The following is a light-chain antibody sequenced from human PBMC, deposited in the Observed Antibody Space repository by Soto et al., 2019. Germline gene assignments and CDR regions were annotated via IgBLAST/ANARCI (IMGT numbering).Light chain of an antibody. CDR2: GAS. J-gene: IGKJ1*01. V-gene: IGKV3-20*01. Sequence: EIVLTQSPGTLSLSPGEGATLSCRASQSISSNFLAWYQQKGGQAPRLLIHGASNRATGIPDRFSGSGSGTDFTLTISRLEPEDFAVYYCQQYGGSPRTFCQGTKVEVK. CDR3: QQYGGSPRT. CDR1: QSISSNF.